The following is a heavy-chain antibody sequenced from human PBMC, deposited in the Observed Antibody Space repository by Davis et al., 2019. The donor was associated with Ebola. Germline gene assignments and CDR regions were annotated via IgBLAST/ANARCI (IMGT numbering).Heavy chain of an antibody. CDR1: GFTFSDYY. Sequence: GESLKISCAASGFTFSDYYMSWIRQAPGKGLEWVSYISSSGSTIYYADSVKGRFTISRDNAKNSLYLQMNSLRAEDTAVYYCARDSRGYYYYYYGMDVWGQGTTVTVSS. CDR2: ISSSGSTI. J-gene: IGHJ6*02. CDR3: ARDSRGYYYYYYGMDV. D-gene: IGHD6-13*01. V-gene: IGHV3-11*04.